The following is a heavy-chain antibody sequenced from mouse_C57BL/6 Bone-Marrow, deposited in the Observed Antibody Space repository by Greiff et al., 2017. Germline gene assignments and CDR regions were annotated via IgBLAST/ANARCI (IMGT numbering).Heavy chain of an antibody. Sequence: QVQLQQSGAELVRPGASVTLSCKASGYTFTDYEMHWVKQTPVHGLEWIGAIDPETGGTAYNQKFKGKAILTADKSSSPAYMELRSLTSEDSAVXYCAEEGWYYFDYWGQGTTLTVSS. D-gene: IGHD1-1*02. CDR2: IDPETGGT. CDR1: GYTFTDYE. J-gene: IGHJ2*01. V-gene: IGHV1-15*01. CDR3: AEEGWYYFDY.